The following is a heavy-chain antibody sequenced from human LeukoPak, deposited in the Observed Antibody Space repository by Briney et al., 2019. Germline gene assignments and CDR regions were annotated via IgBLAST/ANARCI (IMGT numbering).Heavy chain of an antibody. CDR2: ISGSGGST. CDR3: AKDSDRYNWNDFDY. J-gene: IGHJ4*02. D-gene: IGHD1-20*01. V-gene: IGHV3-23*01. Sequence: GGSLRLSCAASEFTFSSYGMSWVRQAPGKGLEWVSAISGSGGSTYYADSVKGRFTISRDNSKNTLYLQMNSLRAEDTAVYYCAKDSDRYNWNDFDYWGQGTLVTVSS. CDR1: EFTFSSYG.